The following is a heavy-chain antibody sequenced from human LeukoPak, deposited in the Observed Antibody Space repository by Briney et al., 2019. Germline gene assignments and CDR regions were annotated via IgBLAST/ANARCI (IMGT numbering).Heavy chain of an antibody. V-gene: IGHV3-53*01. CDR2: IYSGGST. CDR1: GFTVSSNY. D-gene: IGHD4-23*01. J-gene: IGHJ4*02. Sequence: GGSLRLSCAASGFTVSSNYMNWVRQAPGKGLEWVTVIYSGGSTYYADSVKGRFTISRDNSKNTLFLQMNSLRDEDTAEYYCARGDDYGGAWYYFDYWGQGTLVTVSS. CDR3: ARGDDYGGAWYYFDY.